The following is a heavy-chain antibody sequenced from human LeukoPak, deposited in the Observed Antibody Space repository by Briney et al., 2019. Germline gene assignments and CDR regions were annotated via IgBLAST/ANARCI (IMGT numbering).Heavy chain of an antibody. CDR2: ISYDGSNK. V-gene: IGHV3-30*03. J-gene: IGHJ4*02. D-gene: IGHD4-11*01. CDR3: ARLLSKVSRRCRLGFDY. CDR1: GFTFSSYG. Sequence: GGSLRLSCAASGFTFSSYGMHWVRQAPGKGLEWVAVISYDGSNKYYADSVKGRFTISRDNSKNTLYLQMNSLRAEDTAVYYCARLLSKVSRRCRLGFDYWGQGTLVTVSS.